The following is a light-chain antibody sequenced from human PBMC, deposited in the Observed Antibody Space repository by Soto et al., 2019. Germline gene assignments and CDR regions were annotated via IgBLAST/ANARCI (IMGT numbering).Light chain of an antibody. CDR2: WAS. CDR3: QQYYSTPRT. Sequence: DIVMTQSPDSLAVSLGERATINCKSSQSVLYCSNNKNYLAWYQQKPGQPPKLLIYWASTRESGVPDRFSGSGSGNDFTLTISSLQAEDVAVYYCQQYYSTPRTFGEGTKVEIK. CDR1: QSVLYCSNNKNY. J-gene: IGKJ1*01. V-gene: IGKV4-1*01.